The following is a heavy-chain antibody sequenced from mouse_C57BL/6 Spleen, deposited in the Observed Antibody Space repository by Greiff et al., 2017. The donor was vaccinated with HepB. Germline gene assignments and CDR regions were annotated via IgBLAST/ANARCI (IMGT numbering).Heavy chain of an antibody. V-gene: IGHV1-55*01. J-gene: IGHJ2*01. CDR2: IYPGSGST. Sequence: QVQLQQPGAELVKPGASVKMSCKASGYTFTSYWITWVKQRPGQGLEWIGDIYPGSGSTNYNEKFKSKATLTVDTSSSTAYMQLSSLTSEDSAVYYCARESHYYGSIDDWGQGTTLTVSS. CDR3: ARESHYYGSIDD. D-gene: IGHD1-1*01. CDR1: GYTFTSYW.